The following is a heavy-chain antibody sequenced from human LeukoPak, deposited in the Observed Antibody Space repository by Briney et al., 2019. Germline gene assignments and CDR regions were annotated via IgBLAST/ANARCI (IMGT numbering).Heavy chain of an antibody. D-gene: IGHD6-6*01. CDR2: ISSSSSYI. CDR3: ARDFPSEQLEISTGSGDFDL. CDR1: GFTFSIYS. V-gene: IGHV3-21*01. J-gene: IGHJ2*01. Sequence: GGSLRLSCAASGFTFSIYSMNWVRQAPGKGLEWVSSISSSSSYIYYADSVKGRFTISRDNAKNSLYLQMNSLRAEDTAVYYCARDFPSEQLEISTGSGDFDLWGRGTLVTVSS.